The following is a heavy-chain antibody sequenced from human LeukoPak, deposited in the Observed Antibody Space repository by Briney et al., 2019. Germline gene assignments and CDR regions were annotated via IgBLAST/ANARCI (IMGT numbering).Heavy chain of an antibody. CDR1: GDSIRSHY. CDR2: IYNSATT. V-gene: IGHV4-59*11. Sequence: SETLSLTCTVSGDSIRSHYCAWIRQPPGKGLEWIGHIYNSATTDYNPSFKSRVTTSLDTSKKQFSLKMTSVTALDSAVYYCARGGEGYNDDAFEVWGLGTAVTVSS. J-gene: IGHJ3*01. CDR3: ARGGEGYNDDAFEV. D-gene: IGHD5-24*01.